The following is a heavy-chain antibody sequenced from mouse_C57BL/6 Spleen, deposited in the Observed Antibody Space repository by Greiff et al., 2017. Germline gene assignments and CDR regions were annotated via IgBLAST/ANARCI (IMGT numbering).Heavy chain of an antibody. CDR3: AKRLGDSDAMDY. Sequence: VQLQESGPGLVQPSQSLSITCTVSGFSLTSYGVHWVRQSPGKGLEWLGVIWKGGSTDYNAAFMSRLSITKDNSKSQVFFKMNSLQADDTAIYYCAKRLGDSDAMDYWGQGTSVTVSS. CDR1: GFSLTSYG. J-gene: IGHJ4*01. D-gene: IGHD3-3*01. V-gene: IGHV2-5*01. CDR2: IWKGGST.